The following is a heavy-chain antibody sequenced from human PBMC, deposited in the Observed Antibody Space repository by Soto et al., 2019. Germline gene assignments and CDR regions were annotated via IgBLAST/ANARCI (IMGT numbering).Heavy chain of an antibody. D-gene: IGHD6-19*01. CDR1: GFGFSNYG. Sequence: QVQLVESGGGVVQPGRSLRLSCAASGFGFSNYGMQWVRQAPGKGLEWVALIWYDGSNKYYSDSVKGRFTISRDNSKNTLDLQMNSLIVEDTAVYYCARDIGYSSGHGFDYWGQGTLVTVSS. J-gene: IGHJ4*02. V-gene: IGHV3-33*01. CDR3: ARDIGYSSGHGFDY. CDR2: IWYDGSNK.